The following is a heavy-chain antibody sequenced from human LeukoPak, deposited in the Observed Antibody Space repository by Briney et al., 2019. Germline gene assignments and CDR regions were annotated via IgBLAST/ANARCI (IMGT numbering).Heavy chain of an antibody. Sequence: SETLSLTCTVSGGSISSGDYYWSWIRQPPGKGLEWIGYIYYSGSTYHNPSLKSRVTISVDTSKNQFSLKLSSVTAADTAVYYCARDRGNAFDIWGQGTMVTVSS. CDR2: IYYSGST. CDR3: ARDRGNAFDI. V-gene: IGHV4-30-4*01. J-gene: IGHJ3*02. CDR1: GGSISSGDYY.